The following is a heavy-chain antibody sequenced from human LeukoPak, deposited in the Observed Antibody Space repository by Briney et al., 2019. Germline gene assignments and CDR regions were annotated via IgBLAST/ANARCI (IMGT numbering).Heavy chain of an antibody. D-gene: IGHD2-15*01. CDR2: ISYDGSNK. Sequence: GGSLRLSCAASGFTFSSYGMHWVRQAAGKGLEWVAVISYDGSNKYYADSVKGRFTISRDNSKNTLCLQMNSLRAEDTAVYYCAKQLGYCSDGSCYFPYWGQGTLVTVSS. V-gene: IGHV3-30*18. CDR3: AKQLGYCSDGSCYFPY. CDR1: GFTFSSYG. J-gene: IGHJ4*02.